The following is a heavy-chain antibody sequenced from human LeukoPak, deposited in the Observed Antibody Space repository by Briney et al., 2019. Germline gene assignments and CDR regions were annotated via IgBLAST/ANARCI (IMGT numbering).Heavy chain of an antibody. D-gene: IGHD2-2*01. J-gene: IGHJ6*02. V-gene: IGHV4-39*01. CDR1: GGSISSSSYY. CDR2: IYYSGST. Sequence: PSETLSLTCTVSGGSISSSSYYWGWIRQPPGKGLEWIGGIYYSGSTYYNPSLKSRVTISVDTSKNQFSLKLSSVTAADTAVYYCARLTDCSSTSCYYYYGMDVWGQGTTVTVSS. CDR3: ARLTDCSSTSCYYYYGMDV.